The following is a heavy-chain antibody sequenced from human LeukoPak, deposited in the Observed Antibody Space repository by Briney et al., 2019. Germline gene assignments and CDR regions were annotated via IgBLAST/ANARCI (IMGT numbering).Heavy chain of an antibody. V-gene: IGHV3-7*02. CDR3: ASIYYYGSGSPAGDAFDI. CDR2: IKQDGSEK. Sequence: GGSLRLSCAASGFTFSSYWMSWVRQAPGKGREWVANIKQDGSEKYYVVSVKGRFTISRDNAKNSLYLQMNSLRAEDTAVYYCASIYYYGSGSPAGDAFDIWGQGTMVTVSS. D-gene: IGHD3-10*01. CDR1: GFTFSSYW. J-gene: IGHJ3*02.